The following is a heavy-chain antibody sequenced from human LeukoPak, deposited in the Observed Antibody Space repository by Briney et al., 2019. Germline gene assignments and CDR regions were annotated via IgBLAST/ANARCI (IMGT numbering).Heavy chain of an antibody. CDR2: IYPYDSDT. J-gene: IGHJ4*02. CDR1: GYSFTSYW. D-gene: IGHD5-12*01. V-gene: IGHV5-51*01. CDR3: ARHIGYSAWNPDY. Sequence: GESLKISCKASGYSFTSYWIGWVRQMPGKGLEWMGIIYPYDSDTRYSPSFQGQVTISADKSVSTAYLQWSNLKASDTAMYYCARHIGYSAWNPDYWGQGTLVTVSS.